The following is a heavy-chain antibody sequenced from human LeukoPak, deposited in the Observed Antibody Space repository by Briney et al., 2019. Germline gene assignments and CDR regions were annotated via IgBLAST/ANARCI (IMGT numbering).Heavy chain of an antibody. J-gene: IGHJ4*02. CDR3: ASQLDTTGYYTGFIDS. V-gene: IGHV4-39*01. CDR2: IYHSGNP. Sequence: SETLSLTCTVSGGSISNSSYYWAWIRQPPGKGLEWIGSIYHSGNPFYNPSLKSRVTILVDTSNNQFSLEVDSVTAADTAMYYCASQLDTTGYYTGFIDSWGQGALVTVSS. CDR1: GGSISNSSYY. D-gene: IGHD3/OR15-3a*01.